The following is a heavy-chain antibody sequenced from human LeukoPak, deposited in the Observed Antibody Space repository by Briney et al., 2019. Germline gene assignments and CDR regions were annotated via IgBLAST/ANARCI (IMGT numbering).Heavy chain of an antibody. CDR3: AREFTGYGNTDY. J-gene: IGHJ4*02. V-gene: IGHV3-7*03. CDR1: GFSLSMYW. Sequence: GGSLRLSCTAAGFSLSMYWMSWVRQAPGKGREWVANIRSDGVEKYYVDSVRGRFTISTDTAKNTLYLQMNSLRADDTAVYYCAREFTGYGNTDYWGQGTLVTVSS. CDR2: IRSDGVEK. D-gene: IGHD5-12*01.